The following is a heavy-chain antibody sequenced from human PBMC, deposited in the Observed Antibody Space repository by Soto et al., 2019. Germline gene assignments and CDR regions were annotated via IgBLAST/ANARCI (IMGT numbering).Heavy chain of an antibody. D-gene: IGHD4-17*01. V-gene: IGHV1-58*01. J-gene: IGHJ4*02. CDR1: GFMFTTSS. CDR3: ETSTGAYYGGFDF. Sequence: QMELVQSGPEVKKPGTSLKVSCKATGFMFTTSSVQWVRQTRGRRLEWIGWLVIGSGSTKYAQKFQERVTITSDVSTITAYMDLSSLRSEDTAVYYCETSTGAYYGGFDFWGQGTPVTVSS. CDR2: LVIGSGST.